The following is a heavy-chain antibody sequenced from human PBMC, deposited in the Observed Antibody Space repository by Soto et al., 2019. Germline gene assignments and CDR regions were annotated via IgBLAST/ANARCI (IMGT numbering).Heavy chain of an antibody. CDR3: ARGCSGGSCYYYGMDV. CDR2: INPSGGST. V-gene: IGHV1-46*01. D-gene: IGHD2-15*01. CDR1: GYTFTSYY. J-gene: IGHJ6*02. Sequence: ASVKVSCKASGYTFTSYYMHWVRQAPGQGLEWMGIINPSGGSTSYAQKFQGRVTMTRDTSTSTVYMELRSLRSEDTAVYYCARGCSGGSCYYYGMDVWGQGTTVTVSS.